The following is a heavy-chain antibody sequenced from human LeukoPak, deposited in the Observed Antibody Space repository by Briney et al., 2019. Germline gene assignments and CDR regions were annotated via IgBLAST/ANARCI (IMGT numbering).Heavy chain of an antibody. CDR2: IIPIFGTA. CDR1: GGTFSSYA. CDR3: ARDLGVVGATTYP. Sequence: SVKVSCKASGGTFSSYAISWVRQAPGQGLEWMGGIIPIFGTANYAQKFQGRVTIIADESTSTAYMELSSLRSEDTAVYYCARDLGVVGATTYPWGQGTLVTVSS. J-gene: IGHJ5*02. V-gene: IGHV1-69*13. D-gene: IGHD1-26*01.